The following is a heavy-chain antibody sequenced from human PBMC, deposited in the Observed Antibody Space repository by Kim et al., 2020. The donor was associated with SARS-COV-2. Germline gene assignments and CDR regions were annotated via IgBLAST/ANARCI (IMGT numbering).Heavy chain of an antibody. Sequence: GGSLRLSCAASGFTFSSYWMSWVRQAPGKGLERVANIKQDGSEKYYVDSVKGRFTISRDNAKNSLYLQMNSLRTEDTAVYYCARDQVLLFYGMDVWGQGTTVTVSS. CDR2: IKQDGSEK. J-gene: IGHJ6*02. V-gene: IGHV3-7*03. CDR1: GFTFSSYW. CDR3: ARDQVLLFYGMDV. D-gene: IGHD3-10*01.